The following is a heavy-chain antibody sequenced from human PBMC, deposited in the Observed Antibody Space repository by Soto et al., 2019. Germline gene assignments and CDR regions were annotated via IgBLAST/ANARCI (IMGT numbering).Heavy chain of an antibody. CDR2: ISGSGGST. V-gene: IGHV3-23*01. Sequence: GGSLRLSCAASGFTFSSYAMSWVRQAPGKGLEWVSAISGSGGSTYYADSVKGRFTISRDNSKNTLYLQMNSLRAEDTAVYYWXXXXSALDIVVVTAAMSWLDPWGQGTLVTVSS. D-gene: IGHD2-2*03. CDR3: XXXXSALDIVVVTAAMSWLDP. CDR1: GFTFSSYA. J-gene: IGHJ5*02.